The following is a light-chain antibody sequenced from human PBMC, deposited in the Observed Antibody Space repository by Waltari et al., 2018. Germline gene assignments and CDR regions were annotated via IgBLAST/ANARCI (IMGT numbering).Light chain of an antibody. V-gene: IGLV2-8*01. J-gene: IGLJ3*02. CDR2: EVS. Sequence: QSALTQPPSASGSPGQSVTIYCTGTSSDVATDDPVSWYHQHPGKAPKLIIFEVSNRPSGVPDRFSGSKSGNTASLTVSGLQADDEGDYYCTSYTGRSWVFGGGTKLTVL. CDR1: SSDVATDDP. CDR3: TSYTGRSWV.